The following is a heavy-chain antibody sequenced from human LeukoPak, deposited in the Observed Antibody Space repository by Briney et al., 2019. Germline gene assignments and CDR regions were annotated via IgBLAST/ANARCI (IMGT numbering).Heavy chain of an antibody. J-gene: IGHJ1*01. CDR3: ASLGSDSGYYYPEYFQH. V-gene: IGHV1-69*05. D-gene: IGHD3-22*01. CDR2: IIPIFGTA. Sequence: GASVKVSCKASGYTFTGYYMHWVRQAPGQGLEWMGRIIPIFGTANYAQKFQGRVTITTDESTSTAYMELSSLRSEDTAVYYCASLGSDSGYYYPEYFQHWGQGTLVTVSS. CDR1: GYTFTGYY.